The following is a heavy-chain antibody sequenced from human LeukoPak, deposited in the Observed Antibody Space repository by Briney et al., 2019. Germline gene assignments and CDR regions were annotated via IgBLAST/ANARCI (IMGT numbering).Heavy chain of an antibody. CDR3: TKDPGGSPGY. CDR1: GXTFSSYA. D-gene: IGHD1-26*01. Sequence: PGGSLRLSCAASGXTFSSYAMSWVRQAPGKGLEWVSAVSGSGGSTYYADSVKGRFTVSRDNSKDTLYLQMSSLTAEDTAVYYCTKDPGGSPGYWGQGTLVTVSS. J-gene: IGHJ4*02. CDR2: VSGSGGST. V-gene: IGHV3-23*01.